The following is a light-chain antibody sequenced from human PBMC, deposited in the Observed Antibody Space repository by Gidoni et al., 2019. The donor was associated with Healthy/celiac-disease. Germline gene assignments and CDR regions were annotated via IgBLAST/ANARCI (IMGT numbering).Light chain of an antibody. CDR3: GTWDSSLSAGNVV. Sequence: QSVLTQTPSVSAAPGQKVTISCSGSSSNIGNNYVSWYQQLPGTAPKPLIYDNNKRPSGIPDRFAGSKSGTSATLVITGLQTGDKADYDCGTWDSSLSAGNVVFGGGTKLTVL. J-gene: IGLJ2*01. CDR2: DNN. CDR1: SSNIGNNY. V-gene: IGLV1-51*01.